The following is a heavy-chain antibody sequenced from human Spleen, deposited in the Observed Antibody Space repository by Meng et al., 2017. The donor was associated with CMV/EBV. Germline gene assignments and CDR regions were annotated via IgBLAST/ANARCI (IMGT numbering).Heavy chain of an antibody. J-gene: IGHJ3*02. CDR3: ARDQSYAFDM. V-gene: IGHV3-21*05. CDR1: STYN. Sequence: GESLKISCAAFSTYNMNWVCQAPGKGLEWVSYVGASNNIYYADSVKGRFTISRDNAKNSVYLQMNSLRAEDTAVYYCARDQSYAFDMWGQGTMVTVSS. CDR2: VGASNNI.